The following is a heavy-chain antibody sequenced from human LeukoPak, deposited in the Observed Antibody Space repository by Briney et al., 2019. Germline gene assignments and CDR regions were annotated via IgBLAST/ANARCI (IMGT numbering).Heavy chain of an antibody. CDR2: IYYSGST. CDR1: GDSISSSSSY. D-gene: IGHD1-26*01. J-gene: IGHJ3*02. V-gene: IGHV4-39*01. Sequence: PSETLSLTCSVSGDSISSSSSYWGWLRQPPGKGLEWIGSIYYSGSTYYNTSLKSRVTISVDTSKNQFSLKLSSVTAADTAMYYCARWEESDAFDIWGQGTVVTVSS. CDR3: ARWEESDAFDI.